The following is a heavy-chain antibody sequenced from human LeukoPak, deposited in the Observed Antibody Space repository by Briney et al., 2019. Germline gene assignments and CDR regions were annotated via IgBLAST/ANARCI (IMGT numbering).Heavy chain of an antibody. CDR2: IVASATST. J-gene: IGHJ4*02. D-gene: IGHD2-2*01. Sequence: GGSLRLSCAVSGFNFNNYAMTWVRQAPGRGLEWVSSIVASATSTYYADSVQGRFTISRDKSTNTLPLQMNSLRAEDPAIYYCAKGHVPASLFSSFDSWGQGSLVTVSS. CDR3: AKGHVPASLFSSFDS. V-gene: IGHV3-23*01. CDR1: GFNFNNYA.